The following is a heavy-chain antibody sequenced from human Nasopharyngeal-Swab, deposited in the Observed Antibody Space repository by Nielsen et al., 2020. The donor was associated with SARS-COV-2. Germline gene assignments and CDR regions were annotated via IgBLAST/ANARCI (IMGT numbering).Heavy chain of an antibody. CDR3: ARARYGYGDYYYYYGMEV. J-gene: IGHJ6*02. CDR1: GYTLTELS. D-gene: IGHD5-12*01. CDR2: FDPEDGET. V-gene: IGHV1-24*01. Sequence: ASVKVSCKVSGYTLTELSMHWVRQAPGKGLEWMGGFDPEDGETIYAQKFQGRVTITADESTSTAYMELSSLRSEDTAVYYCARARYGYGDYYYYYGMEVWGQGTTVTVSS.